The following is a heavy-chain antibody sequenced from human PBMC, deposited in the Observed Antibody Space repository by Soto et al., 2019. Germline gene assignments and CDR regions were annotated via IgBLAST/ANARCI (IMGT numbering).Heavy chain of an antibody. Sequence: QLQLQESGSGLVKPSQTLSLTCAVSGGSISSGGYSWSWIRQPPGKGLEWIACIYHTGGSYYNPSLKSRVTLSLDRSKNQFSLRLSSVTAADTAVYYCARARDDSGGYVLDYWGQGTRVTVSS. J-gene: IGHJ4*02. D-gene: IGHD3-22*01. CDR3: ARARDDSGGYVLDY. V-gene: IGHV4-30-2*01. CDR1: GGSISSGGYS. CDR2: IYHTGGS.